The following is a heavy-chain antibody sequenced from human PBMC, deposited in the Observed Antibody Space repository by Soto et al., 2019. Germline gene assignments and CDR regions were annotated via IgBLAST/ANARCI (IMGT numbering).Heavy chain of an antibody. V-gene: IGHV3-30*18. CDR3: AKITPLRIAAAGPIYGMDV. D-gene: IGHD6-13*01. CDR1: GFTFSSYG. Sequence: PGGSLRLSCAASGFTFSSYGMHWVRQAPGKGLEWVAVISYDGSNKYYADSVKGRFTISRDNSKNTLYLQMNSLRAEDTAVYYCAKITPLRIAAAGPIYGMDVWGQGTTVTVSS. CDR2: ISYDGSNK. J-gene: IGHJ6*02.